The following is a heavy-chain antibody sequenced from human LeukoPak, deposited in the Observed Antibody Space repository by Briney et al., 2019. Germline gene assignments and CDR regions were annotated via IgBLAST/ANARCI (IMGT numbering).Heavy chain of an antibody. D-gene: IGHD3-16*02. CDR1: GFTVSSNY. J-gene: IGHJ3*02. CDR2: IKQDGSEK. V-gene: IGHV3-7*01. CDR3: ARGGSYEGSYRSKNAFDI. Sequence: GGSLRLSCAASGFTVSSNYMSWVRQAPGKGLEWVANIKQDGSEKYYVDSVKGRFTISRDNAKNSLYLQMNSLRAEDTAVYYCARGGSYEGSYRSKNAFDIWGQGTMVTVSS.